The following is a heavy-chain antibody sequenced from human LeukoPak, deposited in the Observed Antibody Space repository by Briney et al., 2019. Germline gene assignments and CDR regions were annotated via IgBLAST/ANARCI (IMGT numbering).Heavy chain of an antibody. CDR1: GFTFSSYA. CDR3: ARDRLPYYYDSSGPTSDY. Sequence: GGSLRLSCAASGFTFSSYAMHWVRQAPGEGLEWVAVISYDGSNKYYADSVKGRFTISRDNSKNTLYLQMNSLRAEDTAVYYCARDRLPYYYDSSGPTSDYWGQGTLVTVSS. D-gene: IGHD3-22*01. V-gene: IGHV3-30-3*01. CDR2: ISYDGSNK. J-gene: IGHJ4*02.